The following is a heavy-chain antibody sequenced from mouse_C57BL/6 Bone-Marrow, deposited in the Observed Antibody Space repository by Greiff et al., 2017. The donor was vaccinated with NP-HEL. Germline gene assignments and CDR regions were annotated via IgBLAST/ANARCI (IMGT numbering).Heavy chain of an antibody. J-gene: IGHJ1*03. D-gene: IGHD4-1*02. CDR1: GYTFTSYW. Sequence: QVQLQQPGAELVRPGTSVKLSCKASGYTFTSYWMHWVKQRPGQGLEWIGVIDPSDSYTNYNQKFKGKATLTVDTSSSTAYMQLSSLTSEDSAVYYCARPNWAYWYFDVLGTGTTVTVSS. V-gene: IGHV1-59*01. CDR3: ARPNWAYWYFDV. CDR2: IDPSDSYT.